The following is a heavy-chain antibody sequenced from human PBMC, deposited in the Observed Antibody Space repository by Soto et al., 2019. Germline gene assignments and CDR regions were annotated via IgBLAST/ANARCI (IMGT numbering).Heavy chain of an antibody. CDR2: IFPIFGTA. Sequence: QVQLVQSGAEVKKPGSSVKVSCKASGGTFSSYAISWVRQAPGQGLEWMGGIFPIFGTANYAQKFQGRVTITADESTSTAYMELSSLRSEDTAVYYCARDTWTMIAGRDWFDPWGQGTLVTVSS. CDR3: ARDTWTMIAGRDWFDP. V-gene: IGHV1-69*01. CDR1: GGTFSSYA. J-gene: IGHJ5*02. D-gene: IGHD3-22*01.